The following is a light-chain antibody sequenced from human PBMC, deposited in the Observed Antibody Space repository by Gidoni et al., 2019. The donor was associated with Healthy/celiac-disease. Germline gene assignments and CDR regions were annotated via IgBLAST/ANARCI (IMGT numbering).Light chain of an antibody. Sequence: EIVYTQSPATLSLSPGERATLPCSASQSVSSYLAWYQQKPGQAPRLLIYDASNRATGIPARFSGSGSGTDFTLTISSLEPEDFAVYYCQQRSNWPYTFGQGTKLEIK. V-gene: IGKV3-11*01. CDR1: QSVSSY. J-gene: IGKJ2*01. CDR3: QQRSNWPYT. CDR2: DAS.